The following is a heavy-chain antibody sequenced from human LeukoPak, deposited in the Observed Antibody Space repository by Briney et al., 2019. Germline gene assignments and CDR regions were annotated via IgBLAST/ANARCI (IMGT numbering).Heavy chain of an antibody. V-gene: IGHV3-23*01. CDR2: ISAGGGAT. CDR1: GFTFSNYA. CDR3: AKDGSGSPYYFDY. D-gene: IGHD3-10*01. J-gene: IGHJ4*02. Sequence: GGSLRLSCAASGFTFSNYAMSWVRQAPGKGLEWVSAISAGGGATYYADSVKGRFTISRDDSKNTLYLQMNSLRAEDTAVFYCAKDGSGSPYYFDYWGQGTLVTVSS.